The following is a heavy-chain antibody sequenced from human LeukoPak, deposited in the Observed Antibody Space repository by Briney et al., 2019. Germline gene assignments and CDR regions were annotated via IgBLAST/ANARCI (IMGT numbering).Heavy chain of an antibody. CDR1: GGSISSSSYY. D-gene: IGHD3-22*01. CDR2: IYYSGST. CDR3: ERQSAAYYDSSGPLGDWFDP. J-gene: IGHJ5*02. V-gene: IGHV4-39*01. Sequence: SETLSLTCTVSGGSISSSSYYWGWIRQPPGKGLEWIGSIYYSGSTYYNPSLKSRVTISVDTSKNQFSLKLSSVTAADTAVYYCERQSAAYYDSSGPLGDWFDPWGQGTLVTVSS.